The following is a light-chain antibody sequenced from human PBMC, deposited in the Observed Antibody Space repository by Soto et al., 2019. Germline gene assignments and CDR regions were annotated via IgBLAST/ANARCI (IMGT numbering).Light chain of an antibody. CDR2: QTS. J-gene: IGKJ1*01. V-gene: IGKV1-5*03. CDR3: QQYETFSGT. CDR1: QNISSW. Sequence: DIQITQSPSTLSASVGDRVTLTCRASQNISSWLAWYQQKPGKAPNLLIYQTSNLESGVPSRFSGRGSGTEFTLTIASLQPDDFATYYCQQYETFSGTFGPGTKVDIK.